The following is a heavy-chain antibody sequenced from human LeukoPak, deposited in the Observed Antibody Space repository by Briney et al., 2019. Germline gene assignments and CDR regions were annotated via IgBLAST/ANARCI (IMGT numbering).Heavy chain of an antibody. D-gene: IGHD7-27*01. CDR1: GYTFTGYY. J-gene: IGHJ4*02. V-gene: IGHV1-2*04. CDR2: INRNSGGT. Sequence: ASVKVSCKASGYTFTGYYMHWVRQAPGQGLEWMGWINRNSGGTNYAQKFQGWVTMTRDTSISTAYMELSRLRSDDTAVYYCARDKGLGILDYWGQGTLVTVSS. CDR3: ARDKGLGILDY.